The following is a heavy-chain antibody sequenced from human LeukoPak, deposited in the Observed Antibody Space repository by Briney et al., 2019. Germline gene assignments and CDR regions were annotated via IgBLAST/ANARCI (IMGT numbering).Heavy chain of an antibody. CDR3: ARRYYQRSGTSNYFDY. CDR2: INPNSGGT. CDR1: GYTFTGYY. V-gene: IGHV1-2*02. D-gene: IGHD3-10*01. Sequence: ASVKVSCKASGYTFTGYYMHWVRQAPGQGLEWMGWINPNSGGTNSAQKFQGRVTMTRDTSISTAYMELSRLRSDDTAVYYCARRYYQRSGTSNYFDYWGQGTLVTVSS. J-gene: IGHJ4*02.